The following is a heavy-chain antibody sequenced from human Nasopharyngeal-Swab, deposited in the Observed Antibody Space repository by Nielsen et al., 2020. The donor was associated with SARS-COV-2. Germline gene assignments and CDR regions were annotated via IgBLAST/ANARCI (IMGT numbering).Heavy chain of an antibody. CDR1: GFTVSSNY. J-gene: IGHJ4*02. D-gene: IGHD5-18*01. CDR2: IYSGGST. Sequence: GESLKISCAASGFTVSSNYMSWVRQAPGKGLEWVSIIYSGGSTFYADSVRGRFTISRDNSKNTLSLQMNSLRAEDTAVYYCARLYNYASSYFDYWGRGTLVTVSS. CDR3: ARLYNYASSYFDY. V-gene: IGHV3-53*01.